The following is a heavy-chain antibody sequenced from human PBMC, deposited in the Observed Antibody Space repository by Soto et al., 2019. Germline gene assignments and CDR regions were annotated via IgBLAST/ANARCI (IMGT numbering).Heavy chain of an antibody. CDR3: VSLRIAAAGTRYYYYGMDV. J-gene: IGHJ6*02. V-gene: IGHV4-34*01. CDR2: INHSGST. Sequence: QVQLQQWGAGLLKPSETLSLTCAVYGGSFSGYYWSWIRQPPGKGLEWIGEINHSGSTNYNPSLKSRVTISVDTSKNQFSLKLSSVTAADTAVYYCVSLRIAAAGTRYYYYGMDVWGQGTTVTVSS. D-gene: IGHD6-13*01. CDR1: GGSFSGYY.